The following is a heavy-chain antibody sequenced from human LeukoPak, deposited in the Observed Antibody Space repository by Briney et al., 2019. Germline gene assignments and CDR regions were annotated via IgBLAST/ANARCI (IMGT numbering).Heavy chain of an antibody. CDR2: IYHSGST. Sequence: SETLSLTCAVSGYSISSGYYWGWIRQPPGKGLEWIGSIYHSGSTYYNPSLKSRVTISVDTSKNQFSLKLSSVTAADTSVYYCARDLGRWLQYWYFDLWGRGTLVTVSS. V-gene: IGHV4-38-2*02. CDR3: ARDLGRWLQYWYFDL. CDR1: GYSISSGYY. D-gene: IGHD5-24*01. J-gene: IGHJ2*01.